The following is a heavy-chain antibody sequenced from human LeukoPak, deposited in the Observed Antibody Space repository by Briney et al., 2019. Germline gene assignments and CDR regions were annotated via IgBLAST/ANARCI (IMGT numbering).Heavy chain of an antibody. D-gene: IGHD3-3*01. CDR3: TAAFTIFGVVYDY. CDR1: GFTFSNAW. Sequence: GSLRLSCAASGFTFSNAWMSWVRQAPGKGLEWVGRIKSKTDGGTTDYAAPVKGRFTISRDDSKNTLYLQMNSLKTEDTAVYYCTAAFTIFGVVYDYWGRGTLVTVSS. J-gene: IGHJ4*02. CDR2: IKSKTDGGTT. V-gene: IGHV3-15*01.